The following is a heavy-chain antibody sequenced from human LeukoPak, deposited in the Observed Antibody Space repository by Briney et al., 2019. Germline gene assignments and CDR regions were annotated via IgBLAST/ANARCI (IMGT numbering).Heavy chain of an antibody. CDR1: GFAFSSCG. CDR3: VKSVSTGLGVIDF. Sequence: GRSLRLSCAASGFAFSSCGMHWVCQAPGKGLEWVAFISFDGSNKYSADSVKGRFTISRDNFKNTLFLQMNTLRAEDTAIYYCVKSVSTGLGVIDFWGQGTLVTVSS. CDR2: ISFDGSNK. V-gene: IGHV3-30*18. J-gene: IGHJ4*02. D-gene: IGHD3-9*01.